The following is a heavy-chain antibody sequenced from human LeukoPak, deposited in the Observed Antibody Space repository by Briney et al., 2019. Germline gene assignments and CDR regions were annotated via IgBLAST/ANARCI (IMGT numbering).Heavy chain of an antibody. CDR1: GGTFSSYA. V-gene: IGHV1-69*06. D-gene: IGHD6-13*01. J-gene: IGHJ4*02. CDR3: ARVSSWYSMGSDY. Sequence: SVKVSCKASGGTFSSYAISWVRQAPGQGLEWMGGIIPIFGTANYAQKFQGRVTITADKSTSTAYMELSSLRSEDTAVYYCARVSSWYSMGSDYWGQGTLVTVSS. CDR2: IIPIFGTA.